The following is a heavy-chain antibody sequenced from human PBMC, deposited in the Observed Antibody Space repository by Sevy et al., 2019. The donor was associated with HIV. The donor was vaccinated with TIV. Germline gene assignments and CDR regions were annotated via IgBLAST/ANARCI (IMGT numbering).Heavy chain of an antibody. J-gene: IGHJ4*02. D-gene: IGHD3-10*01. CDR2: INPSGGST. CDR3: ARDPYASGCYPVYYFDY. CDR1: GYTFTSYY. V-gene: IGHV1-46*01. Sequence: ASVKVSCKASGYTFTSYYLHWVRQAPGQGLEWMGIINPSGGSTSYAQKFQGRVTMTRDTSTSTVYMELSSLRSEDTAVYYCARDPYASGCYPVYYFDYWGQGTLVTVSS.